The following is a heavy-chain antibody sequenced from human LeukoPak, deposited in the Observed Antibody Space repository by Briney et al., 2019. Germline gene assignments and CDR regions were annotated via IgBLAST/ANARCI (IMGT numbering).Heavy chain of an antibody. Sequence: GGSLRLSCAASGYTFTSYWISWVRQAPGQGLEWVANIKQYESEKYYAHYLKGRFTISTDTAKNTLYLQMNSLRADYTAVYNCARVGNGYTANDYWGQGTLVTVSS. CDR2: IKQYESEK. CDR1: GYTFTSYW. D-gene: IGHD5-24*01. V-gene: IGHV3-7*03. J-gene: IGHJ4*02. CDR3: ARVGNGYTANDY.